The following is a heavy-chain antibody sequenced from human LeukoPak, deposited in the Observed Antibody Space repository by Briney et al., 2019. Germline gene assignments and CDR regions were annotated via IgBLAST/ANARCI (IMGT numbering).Heavy chain of an antibody. CDR1: GFTFSSYA. D-gene: IGHD5-18*01. Sequence: GGSLRLSCAASGFTFSSYAMSWVRQAPGKGLEWVSAISGSGGSTYYADSVKGRFTISRDNSKNTLYLQMNSLRAEDTAVYYCAKGIRFHTGSYGYFDYWGQGTLVTVSS. V-gene: IGHV3-23*01. CDR2: ISGSGGST. CDR3: AKGIRFHTGSYGYFDY. J-gene: IGHJ4*02.